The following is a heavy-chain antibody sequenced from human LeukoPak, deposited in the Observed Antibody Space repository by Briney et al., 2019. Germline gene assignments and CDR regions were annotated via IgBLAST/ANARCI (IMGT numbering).Heavy chain of an antibody. CDR2: IYPGDSET. CDR3: VRALGYCSSGSCYYYDY. CDR1: GYRFSSYW. V-gene: IGHV5-51*01. Sequence: GESLKISCKGSGYRFSSYWIGWVPQMPGKGLEWMGIIYPGDSETRYSPSFQGQVTISADKSISTAYLQWSSLKASDTAMYYCVRALGYCSSGSCYYYDYWGQGTLVTVSS. J-gene: IGHJ4*02. D-gene: IGHD2-15*01.